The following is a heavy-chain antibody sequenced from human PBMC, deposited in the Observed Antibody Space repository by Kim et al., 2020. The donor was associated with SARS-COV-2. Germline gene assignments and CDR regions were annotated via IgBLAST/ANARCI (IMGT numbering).Heavy chain of an antibody. CDR2: GST. J-gene: IGHJ5*02. CDR3: ARERAGWFDP. Sequence: GSTYSTPALKSRVTTSVDTPKNQFSLTLSSVTAADTAVYYCARERAGWFDPWGQGTLVTVSS. D-gene: IGHD3-10*01. V-gene: IGHV4-31*02.